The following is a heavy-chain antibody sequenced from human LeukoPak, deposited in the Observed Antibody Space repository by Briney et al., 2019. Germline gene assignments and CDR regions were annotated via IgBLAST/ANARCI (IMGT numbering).Heavy chain of an antibody. CDR1: GLTFDVYA. CDR2: IRWNSGSI. V-gene: IGHV3-9*01. CDR3: AKNRGTAMVSSFDY. D-gene: IGHD5-18*01. J-gene: IGHJ4*02. Sequence: GRSLCLSSAASGLTFDVYAMQCVRQAPGRGLVWGSGIRWNSGSIGYADSVRGRLTISRDNAKNSLYLQMTSLRAADTALYYCAKNRGTAMVSSFDYWGQGTLVTVSS.